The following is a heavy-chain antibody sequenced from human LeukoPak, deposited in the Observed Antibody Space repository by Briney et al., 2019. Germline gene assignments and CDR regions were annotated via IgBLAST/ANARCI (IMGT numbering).Heavy chain of an antibody. Sequence: PGGSLRLSCAASGFTFSSYAMHWVRQAPGKGLEWVSAISGSGGSTYYADSVKGRFTISRDNSKNTLYLQMNSLRAEDTAVYYCAKGYSGYDEMFDYWGQGTLVTVSS. CDR2: ISGSGGST. CDR1: GFTFSSYA. CDR3: AKGYSGYDEMFDY. V-gene: IGHV3-23*01. J-gene: IGHJ4*02. D-gene: IGHD5-12*01.